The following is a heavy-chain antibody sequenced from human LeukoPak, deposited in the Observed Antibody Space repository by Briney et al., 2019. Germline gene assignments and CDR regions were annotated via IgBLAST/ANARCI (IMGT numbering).Heavy chain of an antibody. J-gene: IGHJ4*02. D-gene: IGHD3-10*01. V-gene: IGHV3-72*01. CDR3: ARGVDYYGSGSEGYFDY. CDR2: TRNKANSYTT. Sequence: GGSLRLSCAASGFTFSDHYMDWVRQAPGKGLEWVGRTRNKANSYTTEYAASVKGRFTISRDDSKNSLYLRMNSLKTEDTAVYYCARGVDYYGSGSEGYFDYWGQGTLVTVSS. CDR1: GFTFSDHY.